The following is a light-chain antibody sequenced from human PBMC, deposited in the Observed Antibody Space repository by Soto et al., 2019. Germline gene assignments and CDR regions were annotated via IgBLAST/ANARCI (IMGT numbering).Light chain of an antibody. CDR2: DTY. Sequence: IVMTQSPATLSVSPGERATLSCRASQSVSRKLAWYQQKPGQAPRLVIYDTYIRATGTPPRFSGSGSGTEFTLTISSLQSEDFAVYYCQQYNNWFSITFGQGTRLEIK. CDR3: QQYNNWFSIT. CDR1: QSVSRK. J-gene: IGKJ5*01. V-gene: IGKV3-15*01.